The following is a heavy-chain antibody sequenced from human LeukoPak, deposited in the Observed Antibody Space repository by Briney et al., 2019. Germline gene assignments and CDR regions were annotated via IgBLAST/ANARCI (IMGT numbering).Heavy chain of an antibody. CDR3: PRRGSRSSGVYYGLDV. CDR2: IYPDDSET. Sequence: GESLEISCKGSGYSFTTYWIGWVRQMPGKGLEWMGFIYPDDSETRYSPSVQGQVTISADKSSSTAYVQWTSLQASDRATHYCPRRGSRSSGVYYGLDVWGQGTTVTVSS. J-gene: IGHJ6*02. V-gene: IGHV5-51*01. CDR1: GYSFTTYW. D-gene: IGHD6-6*01.